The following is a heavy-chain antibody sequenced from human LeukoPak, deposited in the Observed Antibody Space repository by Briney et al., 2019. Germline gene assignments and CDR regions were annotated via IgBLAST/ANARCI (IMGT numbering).Heavy chain of an antibody. J-gene: IGHJ4*02. CDR2: ISGSGDNT. CDR3: AKGVVWEPRDYFDY. CDR1: GFTFSSYG. Sequence: GGSLRLSCAASGFTFSSYGMSWVRQAPGRGLEWVSTISGSGDNTYCADSVKGRFTISRDNSKSTLYLQMNSLRAEDTAVYYCAKGVVWEPRDYFDYWGQGTLVTVSS. D-gene: IGHD2-8*02. V-gene: IGHV3-23*01.